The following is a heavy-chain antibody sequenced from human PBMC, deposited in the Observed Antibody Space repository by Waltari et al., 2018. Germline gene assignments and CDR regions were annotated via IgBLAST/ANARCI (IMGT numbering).Heavy chain of an antibody. CDR2: INHNGNR. V-gene: IGHV4-34*02. J-gene: IGHJ6*02. Sequence: QVQLQQWGAGQLQPSETLSLTCGVYGGSFSGYYWGWIRQPPGKGLEWIGEINHNGNRNHNPSLRSRVTMLADTSRSQFSLKVNSVTAADTAVYYCVRLEDCSGPGGNCYSGDSFALDVGGQGTTVTVSS. D-gene: IGHD2-8*02. CDR3: VRLEDCSGPGGNCYSGDSFALDV. CDR1: GGSFSGYY.